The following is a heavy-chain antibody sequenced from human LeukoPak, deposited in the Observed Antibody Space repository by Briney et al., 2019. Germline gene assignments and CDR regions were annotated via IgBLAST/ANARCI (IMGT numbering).Heavy chain of an antibody. V-gene: IGHV1-69*06. CDR1: GGTFSSYA. CDR3: VRDYDTSGPQKNFFDF. CDR2: IIPIFDTT. J-gene: IGHJ4*02. Sequence: SVKVSCKASGGTFSSYAISCVRQAPGQGLEWMGRIIPIFDTTNYAQKFQGRVPISADKSTSTAYMELSSLRSGDTAVYYCVRDYDTSGPQKNFFDFWGQGTLVTVSS. D-gene: IGHD3-22*01.